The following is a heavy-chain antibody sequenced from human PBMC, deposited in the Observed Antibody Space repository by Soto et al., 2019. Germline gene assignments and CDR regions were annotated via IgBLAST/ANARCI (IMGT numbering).Heavy chain of an antibody. CDR2: ISYDGSNK. V-gene: IGHV3-30*18. CDR3: AKEKTDAADSGYFDY. CDR1: GFTFSSYG. Sequence: PGGSLRLSCAASGFTFSSYGMHWVRQAPGKGLEWVAVISYDGSNKYYADSVKGRFTISRDNSKNTLYLQMNSLRAEDTAVYYCAKEKTDAADSGYFDYWGQGTSVTVSS. J-gene: IGHJ4*02. D-gene: IGHD1-26*01.